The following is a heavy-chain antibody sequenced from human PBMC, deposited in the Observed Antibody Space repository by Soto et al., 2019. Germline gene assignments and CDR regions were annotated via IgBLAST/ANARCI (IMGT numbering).Heavy chain of an antibody. Sequence: GGSLRLSCAASGFTFSSYAMHWVRQAPGKGLEWVAVISYDGSNKYYADSVKGRFTISRDNSKNTLYLQMNSLRAEDTAVYYCARDGVPAVISIRVKLGLHPSDYWGQGTQVTVSS. CDR2: ISYDGSNK. V-gene: IGHV3-30-3*01. CDR1: GFTFSSYA. CDR3: ARDGVPAVISIRVKLGLHPSDY. J-gene: IGHJ4*02. D-gene: IGHD2-2*01.